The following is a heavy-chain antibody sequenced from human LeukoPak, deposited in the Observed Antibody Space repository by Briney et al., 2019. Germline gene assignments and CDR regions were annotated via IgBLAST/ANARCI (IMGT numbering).Heavy chain of an antibody. CDR1: GFTFSSYW. D-gene: IGHD4-11*01. J-gene: IGHJ5*02. CDR3: ARETTVTTPWFDP. V-gene: IGHV3-7*01. Sequence: GGSLRLSCAASGFTFSSYWMSWVRQAPGKGLEWVANIKQDGSEKYYVDSVKGRFTISRDNAKNSLYLQMNSLRAEDTAVYYCARETTVTTPWFDPWGQGTLVTVSS. CDR2: IKQDGSEK.